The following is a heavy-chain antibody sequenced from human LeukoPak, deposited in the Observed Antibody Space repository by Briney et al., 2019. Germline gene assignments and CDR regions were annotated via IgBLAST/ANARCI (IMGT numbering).Heavy chain of an antibody. D-gene: IGHD5-18*01. J-gene: IGHJ4*02. Sequence: GESLKISCKASGYSFTSYWIGWVRQMPGKGLEWMGIIDPSDSETRYTPSFQGQVTISVDKSLTTAALQWNSLKASDTAMYYCARQTAMGRSGDYWGQGTLVIVSS. CDR3: ARQTAMGRSGDY. CDR2: IDPSDSET. CDR1: GYSFTSYW. V-gene: IGHV5-51*01.